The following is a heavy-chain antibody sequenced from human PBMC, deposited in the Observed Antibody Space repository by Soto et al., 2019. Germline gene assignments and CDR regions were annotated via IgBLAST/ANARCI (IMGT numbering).Heavy chain of an antibody. D-gene: IGHD2-15*01. CDR2: IWYDGSNK. CDR3: ARVYCSGGSCYSRPYYYYGMDV. V-gene: IGHV3-33*01. CDR1: GFTFSSYG. J-gene: IGHJ6*02. Sequence: QVQLVESGGGVVKPGRSLRLSCAASGFTFSSYGMHWVRQAPGKGLEWVAVIWYDGSNKYYADSVKGRFTISRDNSKNPLYLQMNSLRAEDTAVYYCARVYCSGGSCYSRPYYYYGMDVWGQGTTVTVSS.